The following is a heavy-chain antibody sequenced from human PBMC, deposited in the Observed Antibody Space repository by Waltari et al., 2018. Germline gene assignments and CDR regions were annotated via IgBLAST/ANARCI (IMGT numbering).Heavy chain of an antibody. CDR3: ARGAGWYDY. CDR2: IHNSGST. Sequence: VQLQESGPGLVKPSETLSLTCSVSGRSMPSHYWSWPRQPPGEALEWIAYIHNSGSTNYNPSLKDRVSISRDTSKNQFSLELNSVTAADTAMYFCARGAGWYDYWGQGTLVTVSS. CDR1: GRSMPSHY. V-gene: IGHV4-59*11. D-gene: IGHD6-19*01. J-gene: IGHJ4*02.